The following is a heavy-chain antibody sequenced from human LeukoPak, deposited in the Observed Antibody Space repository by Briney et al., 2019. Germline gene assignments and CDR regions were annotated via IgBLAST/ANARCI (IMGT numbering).Heavy chain of an antibody. CDR3: ARGNGGYDSYYFDY. CDR2: IIPISGTT. Sequence: ASVKVSCKASGGTLNSYVISWVRQAPGQGLEWMGGIIPISGTTNYAQKFQGRVTITADESTSTAYMELSSLRSEDTAVYYCARGNGGYDSYYFDYWGQGTLVTVSS. J-gene: IGHJ4*02. V-gene: IGHV1-69*13. D-gene: IGHD5-12*01. CDR1: GGTLNSYV.